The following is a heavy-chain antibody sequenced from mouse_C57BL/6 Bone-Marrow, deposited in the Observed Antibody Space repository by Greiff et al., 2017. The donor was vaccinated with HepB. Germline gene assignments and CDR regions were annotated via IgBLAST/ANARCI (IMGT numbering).Heavy chain of an antibody. CDR2: ISSGGDYT. CDR3: TRGDYYGNFPWFAY. CDR1: GFTFSSYA. J-gene: IGHJ3*01. D-gene: IGHD2-1*01. V-gene: IGHV5-9-1*02. Sequence: EVKLVESGEGLVKPGGSLKLSCAASGFTFSSYAMSWVRQTPEKRLEWVAYISSGGDYTYYADTVKGRFTISRDNSSNTLYLQMGSLKSEDTATYYCTRGDYYGNFPWFAYWGQGTLVTVSA.